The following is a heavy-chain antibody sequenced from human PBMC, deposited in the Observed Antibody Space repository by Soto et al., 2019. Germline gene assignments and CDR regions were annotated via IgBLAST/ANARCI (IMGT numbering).Heavy chain of an antibody. V-gene: IGHV1-18*01. CDR1: GYTFTSYG. CDR2: ISPNSGAP. D-gene: IGHD6-25*01. J-gene: IGHJ4*02. Sequence: QVRLVQSEGELRQPGASVTVSCRASGYTFTSYGIIWVRQAPGQGLEWMGYISPNSGAPRYAQNLQGSIPLTTNTSTSTANRDLRRLGSDDPAIYYCVREMWTRSGPQNFFDYWGLGALVTVSS. CDR3: VREMWTRSGPQNFFDY.